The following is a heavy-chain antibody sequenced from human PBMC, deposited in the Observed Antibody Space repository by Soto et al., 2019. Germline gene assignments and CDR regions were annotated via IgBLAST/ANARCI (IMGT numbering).Heavy chain of an antibody. CDR1: GFTFSSYE. J-gene: IGHJ6*02. D-gene: IGHD2-2*03. CDR2: ISSSGSTI. Sequence: GGSLRLSCAASGFTFSSYEMDWVRQAPGKGLEWVSYISSSGSTIYYADSVKGRFTISRDNAKNSLYLQMNSLRAEDTAVYYCARDQVDIVVVPAAIEPEYYYYGMDVWGQGTTVTVSS. V-gene: IGHV3-48*03. CDR3: ARDQVDIVVVPAAIEPEYYYYGMDV.